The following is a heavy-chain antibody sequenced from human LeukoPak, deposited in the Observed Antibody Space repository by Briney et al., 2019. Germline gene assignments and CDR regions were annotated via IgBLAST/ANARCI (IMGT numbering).Heavy chain of an antibody. J-gene: IGHJ6*03. CDR3: GLGQYGPVMDV. Sequence: GGSLRLSCAAFGFTFSSYAMSWVRQAPGKGLEWVSVIYSGGSTYYADSVKGRFTISRDNSKNTLYLQMNSLRAEDTAVYYCGLGQYGPVMDVWGKGTTVTVSS. CDR2: IYSGGST. CDR1: GFTFSSYA. D-gene: IGHD3-10*01. V-gene: IGHV3-66*02.